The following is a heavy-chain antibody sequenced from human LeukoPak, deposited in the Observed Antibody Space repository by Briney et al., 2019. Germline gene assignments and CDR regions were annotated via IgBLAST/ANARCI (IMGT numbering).Heavy chain of an antibody. V-gene: IGHV3-7*01. J-gene: IGHJ3*01. D-gene: IGHD1-26*01. Sequence: GGSLRLSCAASGFTFSSYWMAWVRQAPGKGLEWVAGTNAEGHGKYYADSVKGRFSISRDNAKNSLYLQMNILRAEDTAIYYCATFHLGDAWGQGTMVTVSS. CDR2: TNAEGHGK. CDR1: GFTFSSYW. CDR3: ATFHLGDA.